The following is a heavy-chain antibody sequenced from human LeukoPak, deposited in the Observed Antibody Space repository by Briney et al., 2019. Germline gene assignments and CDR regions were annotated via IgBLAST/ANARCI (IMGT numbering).Heavy chain of an antibody. CDR2: ISGSGGST. Sequence: SGGSLRLSCAASGFTFSSYWMSWVRQAPGKGLEWVSAISGSGGSTYYADSVKGRFTISRDNSKNTLYLQMNSLRAEDTAVYYCAMHLTSYYYYGMDVWGQGTTVTVSS. J-gene: IGHJ6*02. V-gene: IGHV3-23*01. CDR3: AMHLTSYYYYGMDV. CDR1: GFTFSSYW.